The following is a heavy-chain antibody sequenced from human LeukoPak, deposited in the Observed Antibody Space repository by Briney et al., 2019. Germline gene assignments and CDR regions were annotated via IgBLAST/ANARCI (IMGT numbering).Heavy chain of an antibody. D-gene: IGHD3-16*01. J-gene: IGHJ4*02. V-gene: IGHV3-30*04. Sequence: GRSLRLSCAASGFTFSSYAMHWVRQAPGKGLEWVAIISYDGSDKHYADSVKGRFTISRENSKNTLYLQMNSLRVEDTTVYYCARGGRAKYYFEYWGQGTLVTVSS. CDR1: GFTFSSYA. CDR2: ISYDGSDK. CDR3: ARGGRAKYYFEY.